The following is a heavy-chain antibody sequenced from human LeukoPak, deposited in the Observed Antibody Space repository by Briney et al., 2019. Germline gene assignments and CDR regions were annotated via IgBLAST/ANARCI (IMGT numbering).Heavy chain of an antibody. Sequence: PGGSLRLSCAASGFTFSSYGMHWVRQAPGKGLEWVAVIWYDGSNKYYADSVKGRFTISRDNSKNTLYLQMNSLRAEDTAVYYCARDAISSIAAPRRALTASLDYWGQGTLVTVSS. J-gene: IGHJ4*02. CDR1: GFTFSSYG. CDR2: IWYDGSNK. CDR3: ARDAISSIAAPRRALTASLDY. V-gene: IGHV3-33*01. D-gene: IGHD6-6*01.